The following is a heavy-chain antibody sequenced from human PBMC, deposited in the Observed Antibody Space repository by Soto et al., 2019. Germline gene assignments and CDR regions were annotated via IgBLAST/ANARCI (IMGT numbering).Heavy chain of an antibody. V-gene: IGHV4-34*01. CDR2: INHSGST. CDR1: GGSFSGYY. CDR3: ARGVGDNWKENSGEGGVNYGTTLRIDY. D-gene: IGHD1-20*01. Sequence: SETLSLTCAVYGGSFSGYYWSWIRQPPGKGLEWIGEINHSGSTNYNPSLKSRVTISVDTSKNQFSLKLSSVTAADTAVYYCARGVGDNWKENSGEGGVNYGTTLRIDYWGQGTLVTVSS. J-gene: IGHJ4*02.